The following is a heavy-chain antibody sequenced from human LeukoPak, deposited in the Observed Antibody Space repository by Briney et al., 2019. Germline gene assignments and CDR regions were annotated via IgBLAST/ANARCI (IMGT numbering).Heavy chain of an antibody. J-gene: IGHJ4*02. D-gene: IGHD4-17*01. CDR3: ARDLYGDDDY. V-gene: IGHV1-69*13. CDR1: GGTFSSYA. Sequence: SVKVSRKASGGTFSSYAISWVRQAPGQGLEWMGGIIPIFGTASYAQKFQGRVTITADESTSTAYMELSSLRSEDTAVYYCARDLYGDDDYWGQGTLVTVSS. CDR2: IIPIFGTA.